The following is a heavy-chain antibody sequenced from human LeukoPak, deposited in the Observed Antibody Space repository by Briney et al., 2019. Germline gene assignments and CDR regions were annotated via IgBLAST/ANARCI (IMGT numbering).Heavy chain of an antibody. D-gene: IGHD3-9*01. CDR3: ARDYDILTARGGATLDY. CDR1: GFTFSSHW. V-gene: IGHV3-74*01. J-gene: IGHJ4*02. Sequence: GGSLRLSCAASGFTFSSHWMHWVRQAPGKGLVWVSRISPSGSTTTYADSVKGRFTISRDNAKNTLYLQMNSLRAEDTAVYYCARDYDILTARGGATLDYWGQGTLVTVSS. CDR2: ISPSGSTT.